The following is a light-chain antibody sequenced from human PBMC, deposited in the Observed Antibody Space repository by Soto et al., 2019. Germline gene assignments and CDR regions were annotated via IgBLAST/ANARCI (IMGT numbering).Light chain of an antibody. V-gene: IGKV1-9*01. CDR1: QGITSY. CDR2: GAS. Sequence: IQLTQSPSSLSASVGDSVTITCRASQGITSYLARYQQKPGKAPNLLIYGASTLQSGVPSRFSGSGSGTDFALTINSLQAEDFETYYCQQTRSYPSTFGGGTKVDIX. J-gene: IGKJ4*01. CDR3: QQTRSYPST.